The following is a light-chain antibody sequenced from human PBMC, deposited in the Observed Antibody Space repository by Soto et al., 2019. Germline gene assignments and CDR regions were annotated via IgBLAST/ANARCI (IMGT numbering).Light chain of an antibody. CDR3: QQSYSTPPVT. V-gene: IGKV1-39*01. CDR1: QTIISL. Sequence: DIQMTQSPSTLSGSVGDRVTITCRASQTIISLLSWYQHKPWKAPTLLIYAASSFQRGVPPRFSGSGSGTDFTPPISSLQPDDFATYYCQQSYSTPPVTFGGGTKVDIK. J-gene: IGKJ4*01. CDR2: AAS.